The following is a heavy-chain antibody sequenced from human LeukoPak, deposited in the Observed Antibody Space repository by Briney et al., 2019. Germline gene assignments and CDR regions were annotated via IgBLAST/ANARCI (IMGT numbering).Heavy chain of an antibody. V-gene: IGHV3-33*01. CDR3: AREREGVNYYFDY. J-gene: IGHJ4*02. CDR2: IWYDGSNK. D-gene: IGHD1-26*01. Sequence: GGSLRLSCAASGFTFSSYGMHWVRQAPGKGLEWVAVIWYDGSNKYYADSVKGRFTISRDNSKNTLYLQMNSLRAEDTAVYYCAREREGVNYYFDYWGQGTLVTVSS. CDR1: GFTFSSYG.